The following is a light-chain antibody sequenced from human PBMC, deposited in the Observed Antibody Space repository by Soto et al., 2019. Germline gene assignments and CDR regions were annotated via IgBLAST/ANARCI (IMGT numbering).Light chain of an antibody. V-gene: IGKV1-39*01. CDR1: QSVSSY. J-gene: IGKJ1*01. CDR2: DAS. Sequence: DIQMTQSPSSLSAYVGDRVTSTCRASQSVSSYLNWYQQKPGKAPKLLIYDASSVQRGVPSRFSGSGSGTDFTLTISSLPPEDVATYYCQQSYSTPPTFGHGTKVEIK. CDR3: QQSYSTPPT.